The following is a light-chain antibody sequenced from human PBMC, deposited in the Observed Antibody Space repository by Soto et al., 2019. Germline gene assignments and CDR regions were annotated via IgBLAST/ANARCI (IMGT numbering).Light chain of an antibody. CDR3: QQFYNWTPLT. CDR1: QSVSTY. CDR2: DAS. J-gene: IGKJ4*01. V-gene: IGKV3-11*01. Sequence: EIVLTQSPATLSLSPGERATLSCRASQSVSTYLAWYQLRPGQAPSLLIYDASNRATGIPARFSGSGSGTGFTLTISILEPEDFAVHYLQQFYNWTPLTFGGGTRVEIK.